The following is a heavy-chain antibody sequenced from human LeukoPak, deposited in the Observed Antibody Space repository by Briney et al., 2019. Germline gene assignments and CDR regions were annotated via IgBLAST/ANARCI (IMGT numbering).Heavy chain of an antibody. V-gene: IGHV1-69*05. CDR2: IIPIFGTA. CDR3: ARVVAAAKGNWFDP. D-gene: IGHD6-13*01. J-gene: IGHJ5*02. CDR1: GGTFSSYA. Sequence: GASVKVSCKASGGTFSSYAISWVRQAPGQGLEWMGGIIPIFGTANYAQKFQGRVTITTDESTSTAYMELSSLRSEDTAVYYCARVVAAAKGNWFDPWGQGTLVTVSS.